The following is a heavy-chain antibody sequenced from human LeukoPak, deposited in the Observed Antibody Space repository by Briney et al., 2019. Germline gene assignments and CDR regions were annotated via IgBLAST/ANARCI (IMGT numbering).Heavy chain of an antibody. CDR3: ARDPPDCSGWRGWLDY. J-gene: IGHJ4*02. CDR2: INTSGRT. CDR1: GGSISSYY. D-gene: IGHD6-19*01. V-gene: IGHV4-4*07. Sequence: SETLSLTCNVSGGSISSYYRSWIRQPAGKGLEWIGRINTSGRTNYNPSLKSRVTMSVDTSKNQFSLKLSSVTAAVTAVYYCARDPPDCSGWRGWLDYWGQGTLVTVSS.